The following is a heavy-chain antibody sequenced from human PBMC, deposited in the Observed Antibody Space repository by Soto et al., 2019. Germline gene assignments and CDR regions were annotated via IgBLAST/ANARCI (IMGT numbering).Heavy chain of an antibody. D-gene: IGHD3-22*01. CDR3: AREYYDSSGYYYYFDY. Sequence: PSETLSLTCTVSGGSISSGDYYWSWIRQPPGKGLEWIGYIYYSGSTYYNPSLKSRVTISVDTSKNQFSLKLSSVTAADTAVYYCAREYYDSSGYYYYFDYWGQGTLVTVSS. J-gene: IGHJ4*02. V-gene: IGHV4-30-4*01. CDR2: IYYSGST. CDR1: GGSISSGDYY.